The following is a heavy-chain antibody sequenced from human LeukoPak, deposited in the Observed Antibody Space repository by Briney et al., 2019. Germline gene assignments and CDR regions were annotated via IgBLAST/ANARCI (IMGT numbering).Heavy chain of an antibody. CDR2: INAGNGNT. CDR1: GYTFTSYA. CDR3: ARRHIVATVLDY. V-gene: IGHV1-3*01. Sequence: GASVKVSCKASGYTFTSYAMHWVRQAPGQRLEWMGWINAGNGNTKYSQKFQGRVTITRDTSASTAYMELSSLRSEDTAVYYCARRHIVATVLDYWGQGTLVTVSS. D-gene: IGHD5-12*01. J-gene: IGHJ4*02.